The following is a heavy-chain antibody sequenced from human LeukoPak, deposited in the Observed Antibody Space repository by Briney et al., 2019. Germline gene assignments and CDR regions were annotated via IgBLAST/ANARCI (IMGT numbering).Heavy chain of an antibody. CDR1: GGSITIYY. D-gene: IGHD2-15*01. Sequence: SETLSLTCTVSGGSITIYYWSWIRQPAGKGLEWIGRIYTSGSTNYNPSLKSRVTMSVDTSKNQFSLKLSSVTAADTAVYYCARGPTSRGVAFDHWGQGTLVTVSS. CDR3: ARGPTSRGVAFDH. CDR2: IYTSGST. J-gene: IGHJ4*02. V-gene: IGHV4-4*07.